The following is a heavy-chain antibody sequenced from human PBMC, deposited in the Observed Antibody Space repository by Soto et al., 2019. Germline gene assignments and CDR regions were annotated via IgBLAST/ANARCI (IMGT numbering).Heavy chain of an antibody. Sequence: EVQLEQSGAAVKKPGESLKISCRGSGYTFKSSWIAWVRQMPGKGLEWMGVIYPGDSDTRYSPSFQGQVTISADKSINTAFLQWSSLKASDTAIYYCARHYSHYYYYYYMDVWGKGTTVTVSS. CDR3: ARHYSHYYYYYYMDV. D-gene: IGHD2-21*01. V-gene: IGHV5-51*01. J-gene: IGHJ6*03. CDR1: GYTFKSSW. CDR2: IYPGDSDT.